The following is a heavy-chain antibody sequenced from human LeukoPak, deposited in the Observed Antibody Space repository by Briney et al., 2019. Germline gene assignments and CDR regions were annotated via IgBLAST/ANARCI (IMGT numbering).Heavy chain of an antibody. CDR2: ISYDGSNK. Sequence: PGGSLRLSCAASGFTFSNAWMSWVRQAPGKGLEWVAVISYDGSNKYYADSVKGRFTISRDNSKNTLYLQMNSLRAEDTAVYYCARDHSSSWPYYYYYGMDVWGKGTTVTVSS. V-gene: IGHV3-30*03. CDR1: GFTFSNAW. D-gene: IGHD6-13*01. J-gene: IGHJ6*04. CDR3: ARDHSSSWPYYYYYGMDV.